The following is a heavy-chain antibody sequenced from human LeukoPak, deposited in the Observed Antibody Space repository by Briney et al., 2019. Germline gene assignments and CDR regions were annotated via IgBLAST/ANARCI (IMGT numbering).Heavy chain of an antibody. D-gene: IGHD5-18*01. CDR2: INPNSGGT. Sequence: GASVKVSCKASGYTFTGYYIHWVRQAPGQGLEWMGWINPNSGGTNYAQKFQGRVTMTRDTSISTAYMELSSLRSEDTAVYYCARAVDTAMGLHDYWGQGTLVTVSS. CDR1: GYTFTGYY. V-gene: IGHV1-2*02. CDR3: ARAVDTAMGLHDY. J-gene: IGHJ4*02.